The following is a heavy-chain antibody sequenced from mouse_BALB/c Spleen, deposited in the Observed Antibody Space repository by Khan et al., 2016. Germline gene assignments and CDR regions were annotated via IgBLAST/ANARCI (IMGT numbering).Heavy chain of an antibody. D-gene: IGHD2-1*01. V-gene: IGHV5-2*01. CDR3: ARHYYGHFWFAY. Sequence: EVELVESGGGLVQPGESLKLSCESNEYEFPSHDMSWVRKTPEKRLELVAAINSDGGSTYYPDTMERRFIISRDTTKKTLYLQMSSLRSEDAALFYCARHYYGHFWFAYWGQGTLVTVAA. CDR1: EYEFPSHD. CDR2: INSDGGST. J-gene: IGHJ3*01.